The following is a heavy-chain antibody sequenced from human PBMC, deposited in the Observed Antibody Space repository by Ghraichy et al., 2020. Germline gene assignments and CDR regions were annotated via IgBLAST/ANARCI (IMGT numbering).Heavy chain of an antibody. Sequence: SVKVSCKASGGTFSSYAISWVRQAPGQGLEWMGGIIPIFGTANYAQKFQGRVTITADESTSTAYMELSSLRSEDTAVYYCARVLYYYDSSGIPREFDYWGQGTLVTVSS. CDR3: ARVLYYYDSSGIPREFDY. CDR2: IIPIFGTA. D-gene: IGHD3-22*01. V-gene: IGHV1-69*13. CDR1: GGTFSSYA. J-gene: IGHJ4*02.